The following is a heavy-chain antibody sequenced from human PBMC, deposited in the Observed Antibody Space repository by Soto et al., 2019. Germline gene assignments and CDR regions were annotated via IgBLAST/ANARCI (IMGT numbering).Heavy chain of an antibody. J-gene: IGHJ4*02. Sequence: PGGSLGLSSAASGLTLSDSYMGWFRQAPGKGLEWVSYISSSGSTIYYADSVKGRFTISRDKAKNSLYLQMNSLRAEDTAVYYCARRRRYCSGGSCYVAFDYWGQGTLVTVSS. CDR3: ARRRRYCSGGSCYVAFDY. D-gene: IGHD2-15*01. V-gene: IGHV3-11*01. CDR1: GLTLSDSY. CDR2: ISSSGSTI.